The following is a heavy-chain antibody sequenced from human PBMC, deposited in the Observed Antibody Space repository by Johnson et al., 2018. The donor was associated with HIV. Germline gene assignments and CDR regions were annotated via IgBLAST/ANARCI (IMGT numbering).Heavy chain of an antibody. V-gene: IGHV3-74*02. D-gene: IGHD4/OR15-4a*01. CDR1: GFTFSSYW. Sequence: EVQLVESGGGLVQPGGSLRLSCAASGFTFSSYWMHWVRQAPGKGLVWVSRINSDGSSTSYAESVQGRFNISRDNPKNTLYLQMDSLRIEDTAVYYRAVLTTGGLRVGNVDIWGQGTMVTVSS. CDR3: AVLTTGGLRVGNVDI. CDR2: INSDGSST. J-gene: IGHJ3*02.